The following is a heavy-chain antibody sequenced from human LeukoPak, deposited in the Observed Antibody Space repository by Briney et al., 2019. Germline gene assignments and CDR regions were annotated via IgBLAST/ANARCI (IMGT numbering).Heavy chain of an antibody. CDR3: TTPRDYDYVWGSYRFDY. Sequence: GGSLRLSCAASGFTFSNAWMGWVRQAPGKGLEWVGRIKSKTDGGTTDYAAPVKGRFTISRDDSKNTLYLQMNSLKTEDTAVYYCTTPRDYDYVWGSYRFDYWGQGTLVTVSS. D-gene: IGHD3-16*02. V-gene: IGHV3-15*01. J-gene: IGHJ4*02. CDR2: IKSKTDGGTT. CDR1: GFTFSNAW.